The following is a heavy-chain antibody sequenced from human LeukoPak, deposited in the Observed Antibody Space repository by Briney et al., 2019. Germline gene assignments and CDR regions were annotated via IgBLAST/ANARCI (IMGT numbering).Heavy chain of an antibody. Sequence: GGSLRLSCTASGFNFANYAMSWFRQAPGKGLEWVSVIYSGGSTYYADSVKGRFTISRDNSKNTLYLQMNSLRAEDTAVYYCARQRRYYYYGMDVWGQGTTVTVSS. V-gene: IGHV3-66*04. CDR3: ARQRRYYYYGMDV. CDR2: IYSGGST. CDR1: GFNFANYA. J-gene: IGHJ6*02.